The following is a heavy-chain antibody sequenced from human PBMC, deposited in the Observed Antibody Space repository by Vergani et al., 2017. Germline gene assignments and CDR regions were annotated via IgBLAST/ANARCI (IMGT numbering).Heavy chain of an antibody. CDR1: GGSFSGYY. CDR3: ARGARLPVAAGPFDY. Sequence: QVQLQQWGAGLLKPSETLSLTCAVYGGSFSGYYWSWIRQPPGKGLEWIGEINHSGSTNYNPSLKSRVTISVDTSKNQFSLKLSSGTAADTAVYYCARGARLPVAAGPFDYWGQGTLVTVSS. V-gene: IGHV4-34*01. J-gene: IGHJ4*02. D-gene: IGHD6-13*01. CDR2: INHSGST.